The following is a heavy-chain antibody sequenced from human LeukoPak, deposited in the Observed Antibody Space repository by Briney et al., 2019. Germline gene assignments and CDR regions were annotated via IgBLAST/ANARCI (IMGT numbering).Heavy chain of an antibody. D-gene: IGHD2-15*01. CDR1: GFTVSSNY. J-gene: IGHJ6*03. CDR2: IYSGGST. CDR3: ARGRQLGYCSGGSCYYYYYMDV. Sequence: GGSLRLSCAASGFTVSSNYMSWVRQAPGKGLEWVSVIYSGGSTYYADSVKGRFTISRDNSKNTLYLQMNSLRAEDTAVYYCARGRQLGYCSGGSCYYYYYMDVWGKGTTVTISS. V-gene: IGHV3-53*01.